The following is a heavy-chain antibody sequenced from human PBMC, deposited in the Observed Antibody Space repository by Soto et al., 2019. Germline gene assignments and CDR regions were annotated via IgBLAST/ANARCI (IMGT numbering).Heavy chain of an antibody. D-gene: IGHD5-18*01. CDR2: INHSGST. V-gene: IGHV4-34*01. CDR3: ARDGFNYGSFDY. Sequence: SETLSLTCAVYGGSFSGYFWNWIRQPPGKGLEWIGEINHSGSTNYNPSLKSRVTISVDTSKNQFSLKLSSVTAADTAVYYCARDGFNYGSFDYWGQGTLVTVSS. J-gene: IGHJ4*02. CDR1: GGSFSGYF.